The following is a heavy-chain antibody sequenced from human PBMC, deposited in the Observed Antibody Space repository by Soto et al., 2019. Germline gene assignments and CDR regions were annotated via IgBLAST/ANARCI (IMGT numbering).Heavy chain of an antibody. Sequence: EVQLVESGGGLVQPGGSLRLSCAASGFTVSSNYMSWVRQAPGKGLEWVSVIYSGGSTYYADSVKGRFTISRDNSKNTLYLQMNSLRAEDTAVYYCARGVQWLPSIPFDYWGQGTLVTVSS. CDR2: IYSGGST. D-gene: IGHD6-19*01. CDR1: GFTVSSNY. V-gene: IGHV3-66*01. CDR3: ARGVQWLPSIPFDY. J-gene: IGHJ4*02.